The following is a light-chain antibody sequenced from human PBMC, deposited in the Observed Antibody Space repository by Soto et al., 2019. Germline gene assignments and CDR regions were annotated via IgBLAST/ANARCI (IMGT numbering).Light chain of an antibody. CDR3: QQYNNWPRT. V-gene: IGKV3-15*01. J-gene: IGKJ1*01. CDR2: GAS. CDR1: QSVSSN. Sequence: EIVMTQSPDTLSVCPGERATLSCRASQSVSSNLAWYQQKPGQAPRLLIYGASTRATGIPARFSGSGSGTEFTLNISSLQSEDFAVYYCQQYNNWPRTFGQGTKVDIK.